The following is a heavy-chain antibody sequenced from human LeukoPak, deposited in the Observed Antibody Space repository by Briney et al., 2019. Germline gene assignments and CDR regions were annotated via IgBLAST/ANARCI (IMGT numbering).Heavy chain of an antibody. V-gene: IGHV4-61*02. CDR2: IYTSGST. J-gene: IGHJ4*02. CDR3: ASNYYDSSD. Sequence: PSQTLSLTCTVSGNSISSGDNYWSWIRQPAGKGLEWIGRIYTSGSTNYNPSLKSRVTISVDTSKNQFSLKLSSVTAADTAVYYCASNYYDSSDWGQGTLVTVSS. CDR1: GNSISSGDNY. D-gene: IGHD3-22*01.